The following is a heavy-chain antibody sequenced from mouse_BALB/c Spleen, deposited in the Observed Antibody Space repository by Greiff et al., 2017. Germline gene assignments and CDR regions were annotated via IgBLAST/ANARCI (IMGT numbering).Heavy chain of an antibody. Sequence: EVQRVESGGGLVKPGGSLKLSCAASGFTFSSYAMSWVRQSPEKRLEWVAEISSGGSYTYYPDTVTGRFTISRDNAKTTLYLEMSSLRSEDTAMYYCARDHPDYYAMDYWGQGTSVTVSS. CDR2: ISSGGSYT. J-gene: IGHJ4*01. V-gene: IGHV5-9-4*01. CDR3: ARDHPDYYAMDY. CDR1: GFTFSSYA.